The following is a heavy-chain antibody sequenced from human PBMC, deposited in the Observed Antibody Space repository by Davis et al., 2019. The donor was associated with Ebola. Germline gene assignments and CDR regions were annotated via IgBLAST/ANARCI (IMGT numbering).Heavy chain of an antibody. CDR1: GGSISSYY. J-gene: IGHJ4*02. CDR3: ARGVGAYYFDY. Sequence: MPSETLSLTCTVSGGSISSYYWSWIRQPPGKGLEWIGYIYYSGSTNYNPSLKSRVTISVDTSKNQFSLKLSSVTAADTAVYYCARGVGAYYFDYWGQGTLVTVSS. V-gene: IGHV4-59*08. D-gene: IGHD1-26*01. CDR2: IYYSGST.